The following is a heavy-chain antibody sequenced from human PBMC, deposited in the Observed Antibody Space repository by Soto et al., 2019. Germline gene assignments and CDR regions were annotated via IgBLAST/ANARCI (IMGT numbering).Heavy chain of an antibody. CDR1: GYTFTSYG. Sequence: GASVKVSCKASGYTFTSYGISWVRQAPGQGLEWMGWISAYNGNTNYAQKLQGRVTMTTDTSTSTAYMELRSLRSDDTAVYYCARWDYDILTGYVADYYYGMDVWGQGTTVTVSS. J-gene: IGHJ6*02. CDR3: ARWDYDILTGYVADYYYGMDV. CDR2: ISAYNGNT. D-gene: IGHD3-9*01. V-gene: IGHV1-18*01.